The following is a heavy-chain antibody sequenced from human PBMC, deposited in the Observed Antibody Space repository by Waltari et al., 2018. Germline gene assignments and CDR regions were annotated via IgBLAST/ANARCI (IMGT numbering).Heavy chain of an antibody. J-gene: IGHJ4*02. CDR3: AKEIYRIGRPCFDY. D-gene: IGHD6-19*01. CDR1: GFPLSNYA. V-gene: IGHV3-23*01. CDR2: ITSGGGDT. Sequence: QLLASGGGWRQAGGSLRLSCAASGFPLSNYAMRWVRQAPGKGPEWGSGITSGGGDTYYTDSVRGRFTISRDNSKNTVYLQMNSLRHEDTAVYYCAKEIYRIGRPCFDYWGQGVRVTVSS.